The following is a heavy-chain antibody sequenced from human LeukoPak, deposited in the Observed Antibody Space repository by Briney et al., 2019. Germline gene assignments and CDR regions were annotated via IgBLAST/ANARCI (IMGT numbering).Heavy chain of an antibody. CDR2: INHSGST. J-gene: IGHJ4*02. D-gene: IGHD6-6*01. CDR1: GVSFSGYY. V-gene: IGHV4-34*01. Sequence: SETLSHTCAVYGVSFSGYYWSWIRQPPGKGLEWIGEINHSGSTNYNPSLKSRVTISVDTSKNQFSLKLSSVTAADTAVYYCARGHSSSSIDYWGQGTLVTVSS. CDR3: ARGHSSSSIDY.